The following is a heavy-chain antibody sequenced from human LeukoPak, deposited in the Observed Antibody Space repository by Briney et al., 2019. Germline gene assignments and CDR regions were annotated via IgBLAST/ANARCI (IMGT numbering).Heavy chain of an antibody. CDR3: ARERIAVAGVWY. D-gene: IGHD6-19*01. V-gene: IGHV3-21*01. CDR1: GFTCSSYS. CDR2: ISSSSSYI. Sequence: GGSLRLSCAASGFTCSSYSMNWVGQGQGKGLEGVSSISSSSSYIYYADSGKGRFTISRDNAKNSLDLQMNSLSAEDTAVYYCARERIAVAGVWYWGQGTLVTVSS. J-gene: IGHJ4*02.